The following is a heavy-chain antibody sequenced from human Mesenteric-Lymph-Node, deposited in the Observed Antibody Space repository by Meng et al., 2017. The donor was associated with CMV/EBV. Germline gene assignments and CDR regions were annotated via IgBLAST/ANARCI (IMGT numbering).Heavy chain of an antibody. D-gene: IGHD3-9*01. CDR3: ARDPLSRQTNWFDP. CDR1: GGSFSGYY. V-gene: IGHV4-34*01. CDR2: INHSGST. J-gene: IGHJ5*02. Sequence: GSLRLSCAVYGGSFSGYYWSWIRQPPGKGLEWIGEINHSGSTNYNPSLKSRVTISVDTSKNQFSLKLSSVTAADTAVYYCARDPLSRQTNWFDPWGQGTLVTVSS.